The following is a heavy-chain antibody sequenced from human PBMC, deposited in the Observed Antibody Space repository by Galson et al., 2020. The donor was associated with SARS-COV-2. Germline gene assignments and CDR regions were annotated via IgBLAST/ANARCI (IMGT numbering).Heavy chain of an antibody. D-gene: IGHD4-17*01. V-gene: IGHV3-21*01. CDR2: ISSSSSYI. CDR1: GFTFSSYS. J-gene: IGHJ4*02. CDR3: ARDLTTVTSISFDY. Sequence: GGSLRLSCAASGFTFSSYSMNWVRQAPGKGLEWVSSISSSSSYIYYADSVKGRFTISRDNAKNSLYLQMNSLRAEDTAVYYCARDLTTVTSISFDYWGQGTLGTVSS.